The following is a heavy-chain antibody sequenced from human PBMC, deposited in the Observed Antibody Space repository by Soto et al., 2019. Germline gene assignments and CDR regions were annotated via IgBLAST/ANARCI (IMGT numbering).Heavy chain of an antibody. CDR1: GFTFENYW. D-gene: IGHD6-6*01. J-gene: IGHJ6*02. V-gene: IGHV3-7*01. CDR2: IEQDGSEK. Sequence: GGSLRLSCAASGFTFENYWMTWFRQAPGEGLEWVANIEQDGSEKNYVGSVKGRFTIFRDNAKKSVYLQMNSLRAEDTAVYFCARVIAARLCYYGMDVWGQGTTVTVSS. CDR3: ARVIAARLCYYGMDV.